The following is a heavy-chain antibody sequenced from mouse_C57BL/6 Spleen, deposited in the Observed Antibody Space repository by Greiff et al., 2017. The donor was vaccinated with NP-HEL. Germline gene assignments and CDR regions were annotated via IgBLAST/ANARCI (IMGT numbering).Heavy chain of an antibody. CDR2: IYPGDGDT. Sequence: VQGVESGAELVKPGASVKISCKASGYAFSSYWMNWVKQRPGKGLEWIGQIYPGDGDTNYNGKFKGKATLTADKSSSTAYMQLSSLTSEDSAVYFCARPYYYGSSYYAMDYWGQGTSVTVSS. V-gene: IGHV1-80*01. CDR1: GYAFSSYW. CDR3: ARPYYYGSSYYAMDY. J-gene: IGHJ4*01. D-gene: IGHD1-1*01.